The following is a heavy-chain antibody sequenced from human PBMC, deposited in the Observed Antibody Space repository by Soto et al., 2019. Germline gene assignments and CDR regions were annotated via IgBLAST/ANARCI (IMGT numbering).Heavy chain of an antibody. CDR3: ARFKGCSGGTCYSYFDS. V-gene: IGHV3-30-3*01. CDR2: ISSDGSNK. Sequence: QVQLVESGGGVVQPGRSLRLSCAASGFTFSSYAMHWVRQAPGKGLEWVAVISSDGSNKYYADSVKGRFTISRDNSKNELYLQMNSLRAEDTAVYYCARFKGCSGGTCYSYFDSWGQGPLVTVSS. D-gene: IGHD2-15*01. CDR1: GFTFSSYA. J-gene: IGHJ4*02.